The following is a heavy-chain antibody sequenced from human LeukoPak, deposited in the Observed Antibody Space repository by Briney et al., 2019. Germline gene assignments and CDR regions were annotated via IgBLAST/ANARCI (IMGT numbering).Heavy chain of an antibody. CDR1: GFTFSNYG. J-gene: IGHJ4*02. CDR3: AKRLAESRALDY. D-gene: IGHD6-19*01. CDR2: ISGDSRAI. Sequence: GGSLRLPCVASGFTFSNYGMSWVRQAPGKGLEWVSGISGDSRAIDYAAPVKGRFTMSRDNSRNTVYLQMSSLSADDTAVYFCAKRLAESRALDYWGRGTLVTVSS. V-gene: IGHV3-23*01.